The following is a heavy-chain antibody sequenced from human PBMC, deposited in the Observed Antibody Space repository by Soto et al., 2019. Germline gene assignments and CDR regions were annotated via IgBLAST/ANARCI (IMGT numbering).Heavy chain of an antibody. Sequence: TSETLSLTCTVSGGSISSYYWSWIRQPPGKGLEWIGYIYYSGSTNYNPSLKSRVTISVDTSKNQFSLKLSSVTAADTAVYYCARRYSSSWSPTYYYYMDVWGKGTTVTVSS. J-gene: IGHJ6*03. V-gene: IGHV4-59*08. CDR3: ARRYSSSWSPTYYYYMDV. CDR1: GGSISSYY. CDR2: IYYSGST. D-gene: IGHD6-13*01.